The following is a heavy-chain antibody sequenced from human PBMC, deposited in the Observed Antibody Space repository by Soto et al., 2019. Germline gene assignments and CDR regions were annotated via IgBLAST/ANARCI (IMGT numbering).Heavy chain of an antibody. CDR2: ITSGGSNI. V-gene: IGHV3-21*01. Sequence: GSPRLACAASGFTVSGFSVNWVRQAPGKALEWVSSITSGGSNIFYADSVKGRFTISRDTAKNSLYLQMNSLRAEDTALYYCARGVSVASTPGRSHFFDYWSQGSLVTVYS. CDR3: ARGVSVASTPGRSHFFDY. J-gene: IGHJ4*02. D-gene: IGHD2-2*01. CDR1: GFTVSGFS.